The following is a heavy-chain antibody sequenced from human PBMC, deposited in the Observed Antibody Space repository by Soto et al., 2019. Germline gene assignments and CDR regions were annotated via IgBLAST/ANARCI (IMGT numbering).Heavy chain of an antibody. CDR1: GYTFTSYA. J-gene: IGHJ6*02. V-gene: IGHV1-3*01. CDR3: ARDQCSSTSCPTEGYYYYYGMDV. Sequence: ASVKVSCKASGYTFTSYAMHWVRQAPGQRLEWMGWINAGNGNTKYSQKFQGRVTITRDTSASTAYMELSSLRSEDTAVYYCARDQCSSTSCPTEGYYYYYGMDVWGQGTTVTVSS. D-gene: IGHD2-2*01. CDR2: INAGNGNT.